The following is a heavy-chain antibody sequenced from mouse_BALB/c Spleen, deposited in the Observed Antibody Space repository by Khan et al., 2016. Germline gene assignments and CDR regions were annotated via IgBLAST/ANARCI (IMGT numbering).Heavy chain of an antibody. J-gene: IGHJ1*01. V-gene: IGHV11-2*02. CDR2: INSDGSAI. Sequence: EVQLLETGGGLVQPGGSRGLSCEGSGFTFSGFWMSWVRQTPGKTLEWNGDINSDGSAINYAPSIKDRLPIFLDNDMSTRYLQVSNGLSDDTATYCCMSYGGDYWYYDIWGAGTTVTVSS. CDR3: MSYGGDYWYYDI. CDR1: GFTFSGFW. D-gene: IGHD1-1*02.